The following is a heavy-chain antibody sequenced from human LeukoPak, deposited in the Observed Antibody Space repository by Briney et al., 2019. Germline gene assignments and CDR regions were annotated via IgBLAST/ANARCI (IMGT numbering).Heavy chain of an antibody. D-gene: IGHD6-13*01. CDR1: GGSFSGYY. CDR2: INHSGST. CDR3: ASRKPNSSSWGFYFDL. V-gene: IGHV4-34*01. J-gene: IGHJ2*01. Sequence: PSETLSLTCAVYGGSFSGYYWSWIRQPPGKGLEWIGEINHSGSTNYNPSLKSRVTISVDTSKNQFSLKLSSVTAADTAVYYCASRKPNSSSWGFYFDLWGRGTLVTVSS.